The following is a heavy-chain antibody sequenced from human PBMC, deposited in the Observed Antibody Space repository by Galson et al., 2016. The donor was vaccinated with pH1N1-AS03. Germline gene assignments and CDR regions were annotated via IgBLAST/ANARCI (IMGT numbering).Heavy chain of an antibody. Sequence: SLRLSCAASGFTFRTFGMHWVRQAPGKGLEWVAVIWNDGSLKKYGDSVKGRFTTSRDNAKNSVYLQMNSLRAEDTAVYYCARVSGGSRLLIFDFWGQGTLVTVSS. D-gene: IGHD3-10*02. J-gene: IGHJ4*02. CDR3: ARVSGGSRLLIFDF. V-gene: IGHV3-33*01. CDR1: GFTFRTFG. CDR2: IWNDGSLK.